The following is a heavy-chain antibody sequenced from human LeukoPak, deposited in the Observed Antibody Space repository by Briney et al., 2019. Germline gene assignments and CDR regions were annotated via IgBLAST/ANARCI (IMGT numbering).Heavy chain of an antibody. CDR1: GFTVSSNY. V-gene: IGHV3-66*01. D-gene: IGHD3-9*01. CDR2: IYSGGST. Sequence: PGGSLRLSCAASGFTVSSNYMSWVRQAPGKGLEWVSVIYSGGSTYYADSVKGRFTISRDNSKNTLYLQMNSLRAEDTAVYYCAKAIDILTGYYSHYFDYWGQGTLVTVSS. CDR3: AKAIDILTGYYSHYFDY. J-gene: IGHJ4*02.